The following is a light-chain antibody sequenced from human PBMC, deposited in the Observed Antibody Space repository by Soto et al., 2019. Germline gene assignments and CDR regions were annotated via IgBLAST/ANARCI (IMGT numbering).Light chain of an antibody. J-gene: IGKJ4*01. CDR2: AAS. V-gene: IGKV1-39*01. CDR1: QSISIY. CDR3: QQSYRTPT. Sequence: DIQITQSPSSLSASVGDRVTITCRASQSISIYLNWYQHKPGKAPMLLIYAASSLQSGVPSRFGGSGSGTDFTLTISSLQPEDIATYYCQQSYRTPTFGGGTKVDIK.